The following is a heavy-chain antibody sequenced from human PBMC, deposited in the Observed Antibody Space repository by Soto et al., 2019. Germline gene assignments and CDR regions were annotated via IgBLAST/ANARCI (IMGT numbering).Heavy chain of an antibody. CDR1: GYTFTSYA. CDR3: ARPGGIAAASGAFDI. D-gene: IGHD6-13*01. V-gene: IGHV1-3*01. Sequence: ASVKVSCKASGYTFTSYAMHWVRQASGQRLEWMGWINAGNGNTKYSQKFQGRVTITRDTSASTAYMELSSLRSEDTAVYYCARPGGIAAASGAFDIWGQGTMVTV. J-gene: IGHJ3*02. CDR2: INAGNGNT.